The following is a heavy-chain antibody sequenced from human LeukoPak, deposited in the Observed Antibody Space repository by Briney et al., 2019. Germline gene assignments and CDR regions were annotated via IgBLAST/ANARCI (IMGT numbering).Heavy chain of an antibody. CDR1: GFTFSSYS. D-gene: IGHD3-22*01. V-gene: IGHV3-21*01. CDR3: AALYDSSGYYKSQFDY. J-gene: IGHJ4*02. Sequence: GGSLRLSCAASGFTFSSYSMNWVRQAPGKGLEWVSSISSSSSYTYYADSVKGRFTISRDNAKNSLYPQLNSLRAEDTAVYYCAALYDSSGYYKSQFDYWGQGTLVTVSS. CDR2: ISSSSSYT.